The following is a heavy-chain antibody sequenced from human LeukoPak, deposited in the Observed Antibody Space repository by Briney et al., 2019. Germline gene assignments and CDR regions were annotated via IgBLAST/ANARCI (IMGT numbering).Heavy chain of an antibody. CDR1: GGSISSSSYY. CDR2: IYYSGST. CDR3: ARHPVDSTKRITIFGVASRGYFDY. V-gene: IGHV4-39*01. D-gene: IGHD3-3*01. Sequence: SETLSLTCTVSGGSISSSSYYWGWIRQPPGKGLEWIGSIYYSGSTYYNPSLKSRVTISVDTSKNQFSLKLSSVTAADTAVYYCARHPVDSTKRITIFGVASRGYFDYWGQGTLVTVSS. J-gene: IGHJ4*02.